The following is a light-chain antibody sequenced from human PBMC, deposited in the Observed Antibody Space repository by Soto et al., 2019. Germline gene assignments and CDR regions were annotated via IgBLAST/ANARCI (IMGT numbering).Light chain of an antibody. CDR2: DAS. Sequence: DIQMTQSPSTLSASVGDRVTITCRASQSISSWLAWYQQKPGKAPKLLIHDASSLESGVPSRFSGSGSGTESTLTISSLQSDDFATYYCQQYYSYWTFGQGTKVDIK. CDR1: QSISSW. CDR3: QQYYSYWT. V-gene: IGKV1-5*01. J-gene: IGKJ1*01.